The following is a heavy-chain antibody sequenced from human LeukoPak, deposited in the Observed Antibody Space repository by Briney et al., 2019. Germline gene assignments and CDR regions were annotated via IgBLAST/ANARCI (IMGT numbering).Heavy chain of an antibody. J-gene: IGHJ4*02. Sequence: GGSLRLSCAASGFPFSTYDMHWVRQAPDKGLQWVAVISSDGYRTDYPDSVRGRFTISRDNFKNTVDLQMISVTAEDAAMYFCAKGLGTGSVLARPLHYWGQGTLVTVSS. CDR2: ISSDGYRT. CDR1: GFPFSTYD. D-gene: IGHD3-10*01. V-gene: IGHV3-30*18. CDR3: AKGLGTGSVLARPLHY.